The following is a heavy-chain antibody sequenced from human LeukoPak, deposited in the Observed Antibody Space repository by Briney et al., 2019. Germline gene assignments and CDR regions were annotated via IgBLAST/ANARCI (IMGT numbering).Heavy chain of an antibody. D-gene: IGHD2-2*01. CDR3: ARDLVI. Sequence: SETLSLTCTVSSGSINIGDHYWSWIRQHPGKGLDWIGYIHSSGSTYYNPSLKSRLTISVDTSKTQFPLTLTSVTAADAAVYYCARDLVIWGPGTLVTVSS. CDR1: SGSINIGDHY. J-gene: IGHJ4*02. V-gene: IGHV4-31*03. CDR2: IHSSGST.